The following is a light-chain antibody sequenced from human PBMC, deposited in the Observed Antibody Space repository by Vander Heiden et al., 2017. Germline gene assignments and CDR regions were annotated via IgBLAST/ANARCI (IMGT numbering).Light chain of an antibody. CDR2: EVN. J-gene: IGLJ1*01. V-gene: IGLV2-14*01. Sequence: ALAQPAPVSGSPGQSINTPSTGSSSDVGGHIYVSWYQHHPGQAPKLLISEVNNRPSGISHRFSGPKSGNTASLTISGLQAEDEAEYYCASYTTSYTYVFGTGTMVTVL. CDR3: ASYTTSYTYV. CDR1: SSDVGGHIY.